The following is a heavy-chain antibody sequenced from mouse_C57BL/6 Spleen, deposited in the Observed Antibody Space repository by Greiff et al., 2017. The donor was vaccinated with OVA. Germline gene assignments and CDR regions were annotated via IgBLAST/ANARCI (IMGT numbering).Heavy chain of an antibody. J-gene: IGHJ2*01. V-gene: IGHV1-69*01. CDR1: GYTFNSYW. CDR3: ARMSYYFDY. Sequence: VQLQQPGAELVMPGASVKLSCKASGYTFNSYWMHWVKQRPGQGLEWIGEIDPSDSYTNYNQKFKGKSTLTVDKSSSTAYMQLSSLTSDDSAVYYWARMSYYFDYWGQGTTLTVSS. CDR2: IDPSDSYT.